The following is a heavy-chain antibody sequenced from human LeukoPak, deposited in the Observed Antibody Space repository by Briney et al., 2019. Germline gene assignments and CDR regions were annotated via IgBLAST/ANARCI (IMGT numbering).Heavy chain of an antibody. Sequence: SETLSLTCTVSGGSISSYYWSWIRQPPGKGLEWIGRISSSGSTNYNPSLKSRVTISVNTSKNQFSLKLSSVTAADTAVYYCARQTGSGLFILPGGQGTLVTVSS. CDR1: GGSISSYY. D-gene: IGHD3/OR15-3a*01. CDR2: ISSSGST. V-gene: IGHV4-59*08. CDR3: ARQTGSGLFILP. J-gene: IGHJ4*02.